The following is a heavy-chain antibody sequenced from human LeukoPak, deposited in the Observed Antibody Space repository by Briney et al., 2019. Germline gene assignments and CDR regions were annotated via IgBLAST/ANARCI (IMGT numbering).Heavy chain of an antibody. CDR2: IYYSGST. D-gene: IGHD1-14*01. J-gene: IGHJ6*03. CDR3: ARDKTEGYYYYYMDV. CDR1: GGSISSYY. V-gene: IGHV4-59*01. Sequence: SETLSLTCTVSGGSISSYYWSWIRQPPGKGLEWIGYIYYSGSTNYNPSLKSRVTISVDTSKNQFSLKLSSVTAADTAVYYCARDKTEGYYYYYMDVWGKGTTATVSS.